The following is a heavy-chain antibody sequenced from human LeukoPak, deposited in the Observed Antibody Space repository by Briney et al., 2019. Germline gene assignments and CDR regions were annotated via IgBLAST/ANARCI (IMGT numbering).Heavy chain of an antibody. Sequence: ASVKVSCKASGGTFSSYAISWVRQAPGQGLEWMGGIIPIFGTANYAQKFQGRVTITADESTSTAYMELSSLRSEDTAVYYCAILPEVVVTATRDYWGQGTLVTVSS. D-gene: IGHD2-21*02. J-gene: IGHJ4*02. CDR1: GGTFSSYA. V-gene: IGHV1-69*13. CDR2: IIPIFGTA. CDR3: AILPEVVVTATRDY.